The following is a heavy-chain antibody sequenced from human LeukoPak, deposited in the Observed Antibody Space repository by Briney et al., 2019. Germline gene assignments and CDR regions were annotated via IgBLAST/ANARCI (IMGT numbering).Heavy chain of an antibody. V-gene: IGHV3-11*01. CDR2: ISSSGSTI. D-gene: IGHD5-24*01. Sequence: GGSLRLSCAASGFTFGTYWMSWIRQAPGKGLEWVSYISSSGSTIYYADSVKGRFTISRDNAKNSLYLQMNSLRAEDTAVYYCASGVEMATINDFDYWGQGTLVTVSS. CDR3: ASGVEMATINDFDY. J-gene: IGHJ4*02. CDR1: GFTFGTYW.